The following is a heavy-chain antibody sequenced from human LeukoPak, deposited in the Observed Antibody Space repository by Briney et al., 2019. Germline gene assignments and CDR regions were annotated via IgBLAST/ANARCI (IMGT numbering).Heavy chain of an antibody. V-gene: IGHV1-2*02. Sequence: ASVKVSCKASGYTFTGYYMHWVRQAPGQGLEWMGWINPNSGGTNYAQKFQGRVTMTTDTSISTAYMELSRLRSDDTAVYYCARGYSYGPFYGTDVWGQGTTVTVSS. CDR3: ARGYSYGPFYGTDV. CDR2: INPNSGGT. CDR1: GYTFTGYY. D-gene: IGHD5-18*01. J-gene: IGHJ6*02.